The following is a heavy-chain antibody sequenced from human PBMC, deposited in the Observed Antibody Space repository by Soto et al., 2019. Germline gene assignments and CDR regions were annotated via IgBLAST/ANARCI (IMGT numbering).Heavy chain of an antibody. D-gene: IGHD6-6*01. Sequence: QVQLVQSGAEVKKPGSSVKVSCKASGGTFSSYAISWVRQAPGQGLEWMGGIIPIFGTANYAQKFQGRVPITADESTSTAYMELSSLRSEDTAVYYCARVAGVEAARHDYYYYYGMDVWGQGTTVTVSS. CDR3: ARVAGVEAARHDYYYYYGMDV. V-gene: IGHV1-69*01. CDR1: GGTFSSYA. CDR2: IIPIFGTA. J-gene: IGHJ6*02.